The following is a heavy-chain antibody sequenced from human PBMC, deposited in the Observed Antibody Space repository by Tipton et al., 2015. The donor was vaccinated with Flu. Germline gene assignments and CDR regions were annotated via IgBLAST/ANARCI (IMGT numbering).Heavy chain of an antibody. Sequence: TLSLTCTVSSGSIRSINYFCAWIRQPPGKRLELIGSIYPSGTTYYNPSLKSRVTISADTSKSQFSLKLRSVTAADTAVYYCARLSYYDVDLKNFYFDYWGQGAPVTVSS. CDR1: SGSIRSINYF. V-gene: IGHV4-39*01. D-gene: IGHD3-10*02. J-gene: IGHJ4*02. CDR2: IYPSGTT. CDR3: ARLSYYDVDLKNFYFDY.